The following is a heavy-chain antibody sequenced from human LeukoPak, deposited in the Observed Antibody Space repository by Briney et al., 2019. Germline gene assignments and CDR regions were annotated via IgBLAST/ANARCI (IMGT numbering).Heavy chain of an antibody. CDR2: IYYSGST. CDR3: ARQYCSSTSCSEDI. CDR1: GGSISSSSYY. Sequence: SETLSLTCTVSGGSISSSSYYWGWIHQPPGKGLEWIGSIYYSGSTYYNPSLKSRVTISVDTSKNQFSLKLSSVTAADTAVYYCARQYCSSTSCSEDIWGQGTMVTVSS. J-gene: IGHJ3*02. V-gene: IGHV4-39*01. D-gene: IGHD2-2*01.